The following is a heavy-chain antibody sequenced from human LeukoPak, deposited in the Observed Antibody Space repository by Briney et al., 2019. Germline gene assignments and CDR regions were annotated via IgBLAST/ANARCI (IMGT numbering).Heavy chain of an antibody. J-gene: IGHJ4*02. CDR3: ARDGTYYDILTGYLYYLDY. D-gene: IGHD3-9*01. CDR1: GGSFSGYY. CDR2: INHSGST. Sequence: SETLSLTCAVYGGSFSGYYWSWIRQPPGKGLEWIGEINHSGSTNYNPSLKSRVTISVDTSKNQFSLKPSSVTAADTAVYYCARDGTYYDILTGYLYYLDYWGQGTLVTVSS. V-gene: IGHV4-34*01.